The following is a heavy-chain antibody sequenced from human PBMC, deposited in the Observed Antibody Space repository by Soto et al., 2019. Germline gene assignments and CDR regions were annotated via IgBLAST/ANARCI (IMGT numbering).Heavy chain of an antibody. CDR1: GFTLSYFA. Sequence: QEQLVESGGGVVQPGRSLRLSCSAAGFTLSYFAMHWVRQTPGKGLEWVALISNDGSKEHYADSVRGRFTISRDNSKHMLYPQMSGLRNEDTATYYCARAMPGMDVWGQGTTVTVSS. J-gene: IGHJ6*02. CDR3: ARAMPGMDV. V-gene: IGHV3-30-3*01. D-gene: IGHD2-2*01. CDR2: ISNDGSKE.